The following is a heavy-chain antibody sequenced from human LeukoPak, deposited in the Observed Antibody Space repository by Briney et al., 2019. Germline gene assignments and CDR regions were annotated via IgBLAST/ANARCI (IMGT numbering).Heavy chain of an antibody. CDR1: GYTFTSYG. J-gene: IGHJ4*02. V-gene: IGHV1-18*01. Sequence: ASVKVSCKASGYTFTSYGISWVRHAPGQGLEWMGWISAYNGNTNYAQKLQGRVTMTTDTSTSTAYMELRSLRSDDTAVYYCARDRSSIPYYDILTGYSGLDYWGQGTLVTVSS. CDR3: ARDRSSIPYYDILTGYSGLDY. D-gene: IGHD3-9*01. CDR2: ISAYNGNT.